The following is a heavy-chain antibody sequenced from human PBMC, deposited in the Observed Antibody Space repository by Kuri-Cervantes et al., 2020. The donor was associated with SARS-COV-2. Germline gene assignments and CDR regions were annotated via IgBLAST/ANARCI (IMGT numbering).Heavy chain of an antibody. D-gene: IGHD3-10*01. J-gene: IGHJ4*02. CDR1: GITFSSYA. Sequence: GGSLRLPCAASGITFSSYAMSWARQAPGKGLEWVSAITDDGGSTYHADSVKGRFTISRDNSKTTLFLQMNSLRAEDTAVYHCVKGSAASRPYYFDSWGQGTLVTVSS. V-gene: IGHV3-23*01. CDR3: VKGSAASRPYYFDS. CDR2: ITDDGGST.